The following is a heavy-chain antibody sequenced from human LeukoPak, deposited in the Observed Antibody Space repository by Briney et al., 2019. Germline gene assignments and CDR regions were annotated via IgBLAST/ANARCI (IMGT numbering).Heavy chain of an antibody. V-gene: IGHV4-39*01. CDR3: ARHIRQQLDNFDY. J-gene: IGHJ4*02. D-gene: IGHD6-13*01. CDR2: IYYSGST. Sequence: SETLSLTCTVSGGSISSSSYYWGWIRQPPGKGLEWSGSIYYSGSTYYNPSLKSRVTISVDTSKNQFSLKLSSVTAAYPAVYYCARHIRQQLDNFDYWGQGTLVSVSS. CDR1: GGSISSSSYY.